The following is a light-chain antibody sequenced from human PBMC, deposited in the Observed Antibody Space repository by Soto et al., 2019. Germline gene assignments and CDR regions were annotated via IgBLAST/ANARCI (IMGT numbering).Light chain of an antibody. Sequence: DIKMTQSPISLSASVGDRVTMTCRASQGISNYVAWYQQKPWKVPSLLIYAASMLQSGIPSPFSGTGSETDLPLTISSLQPQDVATYYCERYDTLPGTFGPGTKVDI. CDR2: AAS. CDR3: ERYDTLPGT. J-gene: IGKJ3*01. V-gene: IGKV1-27*01. CDR1: QGISNY.